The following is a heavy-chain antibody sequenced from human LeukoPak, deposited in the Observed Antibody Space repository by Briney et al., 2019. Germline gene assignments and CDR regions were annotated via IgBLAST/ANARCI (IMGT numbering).Heavy chain of an antibody. D-gene: IGHD3-3*01. Sequence: SETLSLTCTVSGYSISSDYYWGWIRQPPGKGLEWIGSIHHSGRTYYNPSLKSRVTISVDTSKNQFSLKLSSVTAADTAVYYCARDVPWRDYWGQGTLVTVSS. CDR2: IHHSGRT. CDR1: GYSISSDYY. CDR3: ARDVPWRDY. J-gene: IGHJ4*02. V-gene: IGHV4-38-2*02.